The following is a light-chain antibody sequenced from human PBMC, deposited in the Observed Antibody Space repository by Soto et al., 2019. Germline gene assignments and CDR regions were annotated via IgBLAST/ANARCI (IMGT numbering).Light chain of an antibody. J-gene: IGKJ1*01. CDR3: QQYTQSLWT. CDR2: GVY. Sequence: EIVLTQSPGTLSLSPGTRATLSCRTSQSVSASQLAWYQQKPGRAPRLLLYGVYNRATSIPDRFSGSGSGTDFTLTINGLEPEDSAMYYCQQYTQSLWTFGQGTKVEIK. V-gene: IGKV3-20*01. CDR1: QSVSASQ.